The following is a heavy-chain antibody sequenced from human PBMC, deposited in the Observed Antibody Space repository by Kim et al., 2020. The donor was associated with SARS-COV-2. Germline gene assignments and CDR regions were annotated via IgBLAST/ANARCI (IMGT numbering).Heavy chain of an antibody. Sequence: KTKNAQKFPGRVTITRDTSANTAYMDLRSLTFEDTAIYYCARDMNPTVYDYWGQGTLVTVSS. D-gene: IGHD4-4*01. V-gene: IGHV1-3*01. CDR2: KT. J-gene: IGHJ4*02. CDR3: ARDMNPTVYDY.